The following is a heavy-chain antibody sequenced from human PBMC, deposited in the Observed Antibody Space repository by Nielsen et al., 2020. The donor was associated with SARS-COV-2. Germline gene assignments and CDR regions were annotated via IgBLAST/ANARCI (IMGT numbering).Heavy chain of an antibody. V-gene: IGHV3-30-3*01. Sequence: VCQAPGKGLEWVAVISYDGSNKYYADSVKGRFTISRDNSKNTLYLQMNSLRAEDTAVYYCARGLYSSGWYSVGRRPIFDYWGQGTLVTVSS. CDR2: ISYDGSNK. CDR3: ARGLYSSGWYSVGRRPIFDY. J-gene: IGHJ4*02. D-gene: IGHD6-19*01.